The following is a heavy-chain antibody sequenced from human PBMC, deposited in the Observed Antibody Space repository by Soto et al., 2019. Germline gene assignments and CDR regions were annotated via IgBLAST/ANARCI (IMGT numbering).Heavy chain of an antibody. CDR2: IYYSGST. CDR1: GGSISSYY. J-gene: IGHJ3*02. V-gene: IGHV4-59*01. Sequence: SETLSLTCTVSGGSISSYYWSWIRQPPGKGLEWIGYIYYSGSTNYNPSLKSRVTISVDTSKNQFSLKLSSVTAADTAVYYCARSKTAMAPGVAFDIWRQGTMVTVSS. CDR3: ARSKTAMAPGVAFDI. D-gene: IGHD5-18*01.